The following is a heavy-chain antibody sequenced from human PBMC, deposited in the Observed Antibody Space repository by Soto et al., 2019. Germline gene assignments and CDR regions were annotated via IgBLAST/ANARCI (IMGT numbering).Heavy chain of an antibody. CDR2: IYHSGST. V-gene: IGHV4-4*02. J-gene: IGHJ4*02. CDR1: GVSISSSHW. CDR3: AGGDGSGNYFI. Sequence: QVQLQESGPGLVRPSGTLSLTCAVSGVSISSSHWWTWVRQTPGKGLEWIGEIYHSGSTNYNPSLKGRVTISVDKSKNQFSLRLTSVTAADTAVYYCAGGDGSGNYFIWGQGTLVTVTS. D-gene: IGHD3-10*01.